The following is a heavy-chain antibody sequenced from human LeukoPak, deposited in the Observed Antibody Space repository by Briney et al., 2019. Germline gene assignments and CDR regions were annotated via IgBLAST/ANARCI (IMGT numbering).Heavy chain of an antibody. CDR2: MNPNSGNT. V-gene: IGHV1-8*01. J-gene: IGHJ4*02. Sequence: ASVKVSCKASGYTFTSYDINWVRQATAQGLEWMGWMNPNSGNTGYAQKFQGRVTMTRNTSISTAYMELSSLRSEDTAVYYCASRPHSSGSPYFDYWGQGTLVTVSS. CDR3: ASRPHSSGSPYFDY. CDR1: GYTFTSYD. D-gene: IGHD3-22*01.